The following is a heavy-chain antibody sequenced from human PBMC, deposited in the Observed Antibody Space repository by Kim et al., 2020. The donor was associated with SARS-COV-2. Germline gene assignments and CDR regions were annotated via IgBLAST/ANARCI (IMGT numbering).Heavy chain of an antibody. V-gene: IGHV1-3*01. Sequence: ASVKVSCKASGYTFTTYGIHWVRQAPGQRLEWMGWINAGKGYTRYSQKFQGRVTITRDTSASTAYMELSSLRSEDTTMYYFASLITMRVVWGQGTLVTVS. CDR1: GYTFTTYG. J-gene: IGHJ4*02. D-gene: IGHD3-22*01. CDR3: ASLITMRVV. CDR2: INAGKGYT.